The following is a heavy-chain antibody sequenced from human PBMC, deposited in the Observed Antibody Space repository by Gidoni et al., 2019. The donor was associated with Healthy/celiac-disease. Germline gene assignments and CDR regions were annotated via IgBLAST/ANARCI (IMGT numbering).Heavy chain of an antibody. CDR2: IIPIFETA. D-gene: IGHD2-2*01. CDR3: AREREAYCSSTSCADYYYYYGMDV. V-gene: IGHV1-69*18. J-gene: IGHJ6*02. CDR1: GRPFSSYA. Sequence: QVQLVQSGAEVTKPGSSLTVSCKASGRPFSSYALSWVRHAPGQGLEWMGRIIPIFETANYAQKFQGRVTITADESTTTAYMELSSLRSEDTAVYYCAREREAYCSSTSCADYYYYYGMDVWGQGTTVTVSS.